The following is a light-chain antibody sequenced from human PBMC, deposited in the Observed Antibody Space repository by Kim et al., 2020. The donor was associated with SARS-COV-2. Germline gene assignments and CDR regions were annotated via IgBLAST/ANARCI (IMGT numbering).Light chain of an antibody. CDR2: LVS. J-gene: IGKJ2*03. CDR3: MQALQTPYS. CDR1: QSLLHSNGYNY. V-gene: IGKV2-28*01. Sequence: EPAATSCRSSQSLLHSNGYNYLDWYRQKPGQSPQLLIYLVSKRASGVPDRFSGSGSGTDFTLKISRVEAEDVGVYYCMQALQTPYSFGQGTKLEI.